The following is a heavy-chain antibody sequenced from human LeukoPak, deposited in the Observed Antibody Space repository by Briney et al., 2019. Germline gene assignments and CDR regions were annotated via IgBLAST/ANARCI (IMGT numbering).Heavy chain of an antibody. J-gene: IGHJ4*02. V-gene: IGHV1-46*01. CDR1: GYTFTSYY. Sequence: ASVKVSCKASGYTFTSYYIHWVRQAPGQGLEWMGIINPSGGTTSYVQKFQGRVTMTRDTSTTTVYMELSSLRSEDTAVYYCAKGGTWTIYYFDYWGQGTLVTVSS. D-gene: IGHD3/OR15-3a*01. CDR3: AKGGTWTIYYFDY. CDR2: INPSGGTT.